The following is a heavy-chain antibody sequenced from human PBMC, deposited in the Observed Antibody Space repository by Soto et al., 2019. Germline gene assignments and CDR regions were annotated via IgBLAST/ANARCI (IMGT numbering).Heavy chain of an antibody. CDR2: ISYDSDTI. Sequence: GGSLRLSCAGSGFTFGTYSMNWVRQAAGKGLEWIAYISYDSDTIQYADSVKGRFTISRANAKNSLYPQMNSLRDEDTAVYYCARLYYDYVWGQGTTVTVSS. D-gene: IGHD3-3*01. CDR3: ARLYYDYV. CDR1: GFTFGTYS. J-gene: IGHJ6*02. V-gene: IGHV3-48*02.